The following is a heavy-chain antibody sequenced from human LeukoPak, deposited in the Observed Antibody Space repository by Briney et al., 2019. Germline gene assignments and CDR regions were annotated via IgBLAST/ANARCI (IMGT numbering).Heavy chain of an antibody. Sequence: GSLRLSCAASGLTFSSYAMHWVRQAPGKGLEWVAVISYDGSNVYYADSVKGRFTISRDTSKNTLYLQISSLRVEDTAVYYCTVFGDSNHWGQGTLVTVSS. CDR3: TVFGDSNH. CDR2: ISYDGSNV. D-gene: IGHD4-17*01. J-gene: IGHJ5*02. V-gene: IGHV3-30*14. CDR1: GLTFSSYA.